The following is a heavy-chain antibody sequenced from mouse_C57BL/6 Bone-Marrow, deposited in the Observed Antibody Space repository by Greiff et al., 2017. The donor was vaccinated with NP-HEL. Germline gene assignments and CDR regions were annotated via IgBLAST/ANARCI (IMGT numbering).Heavy chain of an antibody. CDR1: GYTFTSYW. Sequence: VQLQQSGTVLARPGASVKMSCKTSGYTFTSYWMHWVKQRPGQGLEWIGAIYPGNSDTSYNQKFKGKAKLTAVTSASTAYMELSSLTNEDSAVYYCTRSGGWLLRRDPFAYWGQGTLVTVSA. D-gene: IGHD2-3*01. CDR2: IYPGNSDT. J-gene: IGHJ3*01. CDR3: TRSGGWLLRRDPFAY. V-gene: IGHV1-5*01.